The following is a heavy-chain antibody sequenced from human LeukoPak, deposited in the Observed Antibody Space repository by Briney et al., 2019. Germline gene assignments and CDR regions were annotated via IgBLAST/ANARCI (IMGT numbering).Heavy chain of an antibody. CDR3: AKETVRGVNFDY. J-gene: IGHJ4*02. Sequence: GSLRLSCAASGFTFSSYAMSWVRQAPGKGLEWVSGISNSGGSTYYADSVKGRFTISRDNSKNALYLQMNSLRAEDTAVYYCAKETVRGVNFDYWGQGTLVTVSS. CDR1: GFTFSSYA. D-gene: IGHD3-10*01. V-gene: IGHV3-23*01. CDR2: ISNSGGST.